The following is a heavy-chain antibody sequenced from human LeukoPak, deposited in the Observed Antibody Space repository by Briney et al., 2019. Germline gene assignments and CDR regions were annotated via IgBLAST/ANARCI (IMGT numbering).Heavy chain of an antibody. CDR1: GFTFISYG. V-gene: IGHV3-30*02. Sequence: PGGSLRLSCAAAGFTFISYGMHWVRQTPGKGLEWVAFIRYDGSNKYYADSVKGRFTISRDNSKNTLYLQMNSLRAEDTAVYYCAKEGSHYGETDCWGQGTLVTVSS. J-gene: IGHJ4*02. CDR2: IRYDGSNK. D-gene: IGHD4-17*01. CDR3: AKEGSHYGETDC.